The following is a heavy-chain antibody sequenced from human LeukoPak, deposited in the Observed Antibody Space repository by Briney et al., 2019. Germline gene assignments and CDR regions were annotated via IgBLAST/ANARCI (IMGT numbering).Heavy chain of an antibody. D-gene: IGHD5-24*01. CDR2: ISSSSSYI. CDR3: ARDRRLQSWEMATIPNAFDI. Sequence: PGGSLRLSCAASGFTFTYSMNWVRQAPGKGLEWVSSISSSSSYIYYADSVKGRFTISRDNAKNSLYLQMNSLRAEDTAVYYCARDRRLQSWEMATIPNAFDIWGQGTMVTVSS. J-gene: IGHJ3*02. V-gene: IGHV3-21*01. CDR1: GFTFTYS.